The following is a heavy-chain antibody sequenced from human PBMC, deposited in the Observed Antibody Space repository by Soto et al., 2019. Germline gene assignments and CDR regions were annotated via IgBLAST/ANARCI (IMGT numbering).Heavy chain of an antibody. V-gene: IGHV3-33*01. D-gene: IGHD6-19*01. CDR1: GFTFSNSG. CDR2: IWNDGSKT. Sequence: GGSLRLSCAASGFTFSNSGVHWVRQAPGKGLEWVAVIWNDGSKTSYGDSVKGRFTISRDNSRNTVDLQMNSLRVEDTAVYFCARGFPYISGWYRGRMLDTWGQGTPVTVSS. CDR3: ARGFPYISGWYRGRMLDT. J-gene: IGHJ5*02.